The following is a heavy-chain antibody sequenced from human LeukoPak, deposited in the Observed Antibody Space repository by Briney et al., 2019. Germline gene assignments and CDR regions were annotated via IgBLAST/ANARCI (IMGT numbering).Heavy chain of an antibody. Sequence: PGGSLRLSCAASGFTFSSYAVSWVRQAPGKGLERVSAISGSGGSTYYADSVKGRFTISRDNSKNTLYLQMNSLRAEDTAVYYCAKDLRTVVVGAPDAFDIWGQGTMVTVSS. CDR1: GFTFSSYA. J-gene: IGHJ3*02. CDR2: ISGSGGST. CDR3: AKDLRTVVVGAPDAFDI. V-gene: IGHV3-23*01. D-gene: IGHD2-15*01.